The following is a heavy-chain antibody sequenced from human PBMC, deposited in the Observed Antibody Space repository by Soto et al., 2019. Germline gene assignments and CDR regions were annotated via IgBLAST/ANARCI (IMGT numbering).Heavy chain of an antibody. Sequence: QVHLQQWGAGLLKPSETLSLTCAVHGGSFSGYQWIWIRQPPGKGLGWIGEVSPGGSTIHSPSLAARVTTSLDTPKTQFSLNLTSVTAAETAVYYCARGSSGYSRTVAYYHYAMDVWGKGTTVTVSS. CDR1: GGSFSGYQ. D-gene: IGHD3-22*01. V-gene: IGHV4-34*01. CDR2: VSPGGST. CDR3: ARGSSGYSRTVAYYHYAMDV. J-gene: IGHJ6*04.